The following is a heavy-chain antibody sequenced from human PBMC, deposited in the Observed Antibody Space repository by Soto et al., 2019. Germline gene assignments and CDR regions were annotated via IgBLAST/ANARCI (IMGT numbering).Heavy chain of an antibody. Sequence: ASVKVSCKASGYTFTGYYMHWVRQAPGQGLEWMGWINPNSGGTNYAQKFQGWVTMTRDTSISTAYMGLSRLRSDDTAVYYCARWGTYYDILTGYSSNWFDPWGQGTLVTVSS. CDR3: ARWGTYYDILTGYSSNWFDP. V-gene: IGHV1-2*04. J-gene: IGHJ5*02. CDR2: INPNSGGT. CDR1: GYTFTGYY. D-gene: IGHD3-9*01.